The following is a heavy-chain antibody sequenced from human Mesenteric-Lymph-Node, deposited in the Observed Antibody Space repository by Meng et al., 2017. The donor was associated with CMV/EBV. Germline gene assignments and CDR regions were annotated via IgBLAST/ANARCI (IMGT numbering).Heavy chain of an antibody. V-gene: IGHV4-59*01. CDR3: ARFTSRPRPYYDFWSGYYAPPSAFDI. Sequence: SETLSLTCTVSGGSISSYYWSWIRQPPGKGLEWIGYIYYSGSTNYNPSLKSRVTISVDTSKNQFSLKLSSVTAADTAVYYCARFTSRPRPYYDFWSGYYAPPSAFDIWGQGTMVTVSS. J-gene: IGHJ3*02. D-gene: IGHD3-3*01. CDR1: GGSISSYY. CDR2: IYYSGST.